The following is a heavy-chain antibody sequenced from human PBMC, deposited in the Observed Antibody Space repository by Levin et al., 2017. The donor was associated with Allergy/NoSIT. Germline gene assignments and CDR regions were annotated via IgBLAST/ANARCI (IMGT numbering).Heavy chain of an antibody. CDR3: ARQLGNFWSGYNYFDY. CDR2: ISSTGSTI. J-gene: IGHJ4*02. V-gene: IGHV3-48*03. CDR1: GFTFSSYE. D-gene: IGHD3-3*01. Sequence: PGESLKISCAASGFTFSSYEMNWVRRAPGKGLEWVSYISSTGSTIYSADSVKGRFTISRDNAKNSLYLHMNSLRAEDTAVCYCARQLGNFWSGYNYFDYWGQGTLVTVSS.